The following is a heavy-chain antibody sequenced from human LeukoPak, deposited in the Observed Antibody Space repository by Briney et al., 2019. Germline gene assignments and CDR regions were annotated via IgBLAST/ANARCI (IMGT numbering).Heavy chain of an antibody. V-gene: IGHV3-7*05. CDR2: IKEDGGAK. J-gene: IGHJ4*02. Sequence: GGSLRLSCAASGFTFSSYWMDWVRQAPGKGLEWVANIKEDGGAKNYVDSVKGRFTISRDNAKNSLYLQMNSLRAEDTALYYCARGFLAAAPTLFDYWGQGTLVTVSS. D-gene: IGHD6-13*01. CDR3: ARGFLAAAPTLFDY. CDR1: GFTFSSYW.